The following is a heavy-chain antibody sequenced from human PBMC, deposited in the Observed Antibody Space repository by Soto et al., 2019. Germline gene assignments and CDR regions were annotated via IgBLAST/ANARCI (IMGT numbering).Heavy chain of an antibody. Sequence: SWVRQAPGKGLDWIGEINHRGNTKYNPSLKSRVTISVDRSKNQFSLKLSSVTAADTAVYYCARGLYDSSGYYYFDYWGQGTLVTVSS. J-gene: IGHJ4*02. CDR3: ARGLYDSSGYYYFDY. CDR2: INHRGNT. V-gene: IGHV4-34*01. D-gene: IGHD3-22*01.